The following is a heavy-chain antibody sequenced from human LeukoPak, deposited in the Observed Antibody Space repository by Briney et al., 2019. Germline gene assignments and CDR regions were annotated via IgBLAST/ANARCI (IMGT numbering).Heavy chain of an antibody. CDR3: AIVSGSKGLAAFDI. V-gene: IGHV4-59*01. D-gene: IGHD3-16*01. CDR1: GGSISSYY. CDR2: IFHSGST. Sequence: PSETLSLTCTVSGGSISSYYWSWIRQPPGKGLEWIGYIFHSGSTHYNPSLKSRVTISVDTSKNQFSLKLSSVTAADTAVYYCAIVSGSKGLAAFDIWGQGTMVTVSS. J-gene: IGHJ3*02.